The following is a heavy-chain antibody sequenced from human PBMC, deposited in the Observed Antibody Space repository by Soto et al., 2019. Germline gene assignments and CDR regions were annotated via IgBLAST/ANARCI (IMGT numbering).Heavy chain of an antibody. CDR3: ARLGSSPRKPIDY. J-gene: IGHJ4*02. CDR1: GYSFTSYG. Sequence: PGEALKISCKASGYSFTSYGISWVRQIPGKGLEWISTIGPSAACTNYSASVQGHFTISADNSMSTVYLQWSRLRAADTALYYCARLGSSPRKPIDYWGQGTLVTVSS. D-gene: IGHD2-2*01. V-gene: IGHV5-10-1*01. CDR2: IGPSAACT.